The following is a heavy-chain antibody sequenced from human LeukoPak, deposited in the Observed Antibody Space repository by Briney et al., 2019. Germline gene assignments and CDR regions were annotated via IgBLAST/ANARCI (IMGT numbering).Heavy chain of an antibody. CDR1: GFTFSSYV. Sequence: PGGSLRLSCETAGFTFSSYVMHWVRRTPGKGLVWVSRISHDGIISYADSVKGRFTISRDNAKNSLFLQMDSLRSEDTAVYYCVKNSGWYRLDCWGQGTLVTVSS. J-gene: IGHJ4*02. CDR2: ISHDGII. D-gene: IGHD6-13*01. V-gene: IGHV3-74*01. CDR3: VKNSGWYRLDC.